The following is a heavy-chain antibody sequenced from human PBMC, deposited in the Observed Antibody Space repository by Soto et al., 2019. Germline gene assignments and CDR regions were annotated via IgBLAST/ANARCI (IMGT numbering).Heavy chain of an antibody. CDR3: AKDQASGQGSFDS. CDR2: ISYDGSNQ. V-gene: IGHV3-30*18. CDR1: GFTFNIYG. J-gene: IGHJ4*02. Sequence: GGSLRLSCAASGFTFNIYGMRWVRQAPDKGLEWVALISYDGSNQYYADSVKGRFTISRDNSKNTLFLQMNSLRADDTAVYYCAKDQASGQGSFDSWGQGTLVTVSS.